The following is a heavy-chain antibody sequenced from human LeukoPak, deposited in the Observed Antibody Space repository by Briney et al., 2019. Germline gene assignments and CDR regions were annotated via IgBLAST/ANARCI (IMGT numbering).Heavy chain of an antibody. J-gene: IGHJ4*02. CDR2: ISSSSSTI. D-gene: IGHD3-10*01. Sequence: GGSLRLSCAASGFTFSSYSMNWVRQAPGKGLEWVSYISSSSSTIYYADSVKGRFTISRDNSKNTLYLQMNSLRAEDTAVYYCARDNGSGKYYFDYWGQGTLVTVSS. CDR3: ARDNGSGKYYFDY. CDR1: GFTFSSYS. V-gene: IGHV3-48*01.